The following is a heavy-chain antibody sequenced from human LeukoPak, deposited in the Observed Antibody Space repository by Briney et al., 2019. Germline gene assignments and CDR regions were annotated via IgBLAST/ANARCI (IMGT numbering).Heavy chain of an antibody. CDR3: ARVNDYVWGSYRPMYYYFDY. CDR2: IYYSGST. CDR1: GGSISSYY. V-gene: IGHV4-59*01. D-gene: IGHD3-16*02. Sequence: SETLSLTCTVSGGSISSYYWSWIRQPPGKGLEWIGYIYYSGSTNYNPSLKSRVTISVDTSKNQLSLKLSSLTAADTAGYYWARVNDYVWGSYRPMYYYFDYWGQGTLVTVSS. J-gene: IGHJ4*02.